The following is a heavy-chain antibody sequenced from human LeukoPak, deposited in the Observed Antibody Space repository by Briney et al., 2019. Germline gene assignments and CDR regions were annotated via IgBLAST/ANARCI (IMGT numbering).Heavy chain of an antibody. CDR1: GYSISSGYY. CDR3: ARRSNGWYGHWYDP. Sequence: LSETLSLTCTVSGYSISSGYYWGWIRQPPGKGLEWIGSIYHSGSTYYNPSLKSRVTISVDTSKNQFSLKLSSVTAADTAVYYCARRSNGWYGHWYDPWGQGTLVTVSS. CDR2: IYHSGST. V-gene: IGHV4-38-2*02. J-gene: IGHJ5*02. D-gene: IGHD6-19*01.